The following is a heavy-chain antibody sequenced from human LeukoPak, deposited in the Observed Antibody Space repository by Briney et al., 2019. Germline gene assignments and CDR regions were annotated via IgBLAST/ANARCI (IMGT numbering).Heavy chain of an antibody. D-gene: IGHD3-10*01. Sequence: SETLSLTCAVYGGSFSGYYWSWIRQPPGKGLEWIGEINHSGSTNYNPSLKSRVTISVATSKNQFSLKLSSVTAADTAVYYCARVWFGEGLRFDPWGQGTLVTVSS. J-gene: IGHJ5*02. CDR3: ARVWFGEGLRFDP. CDR1: GGSFSGYY. V-gene: IGHV4-34*01. CDR2: INHSGST.